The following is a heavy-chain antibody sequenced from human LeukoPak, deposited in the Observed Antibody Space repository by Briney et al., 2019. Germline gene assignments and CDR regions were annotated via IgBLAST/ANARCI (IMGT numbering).Heavy chain of an antibody. D-gene: IGHD3-9*01. Sequence: PGGSLRLSCAASGFPFTNAWMAWVRQAPGKGLEWVSYISDSGTTIYYGDSVKGRFTISRDNAKKSLYLQMNSLRAEDTAVYYCARVRYFDWLGPFDYWGQGTLVTVSS. CDR3: ARVRYFDWLGPFDY. J-gene: IGHJ4*02. CDR1: GFPFTNAW. V-gene: IGHV3-48*04. CDR2: ISDSGTTI.